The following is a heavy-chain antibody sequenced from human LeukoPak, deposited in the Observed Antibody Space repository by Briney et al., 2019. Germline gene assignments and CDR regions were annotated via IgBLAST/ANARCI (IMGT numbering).Heavy chain of an antibody. CDR1: GFTFSSYG. D-gene: IGHD5-18*01. CDR3: AKDASQIQLWLRFDY. CDR2: IRYDGSNK. V-gene: IGHV3-30*02. Sequence: PGGSLRLSCAASGFTFSSYGMHWVRQAPGKGLEWVAFIRYDGSNKYYADSVKGRFTISRDNSKNTLYLQMNSLRAEDTAVYYCAKDASQIQLWLRFDYWGQGTLVTVSS. J-gene: IGHJ4*02.